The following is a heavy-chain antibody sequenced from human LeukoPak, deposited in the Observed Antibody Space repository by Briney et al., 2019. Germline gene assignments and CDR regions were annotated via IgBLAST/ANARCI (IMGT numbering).Heavy chain of an antibody. Sequence: SETLSLTCTVSGGSISSSSYYWGWIRQPPGKGLEWIGSIYYSGSTYYNPSLKSRVTISVDTSKNQFSLKLSSVTAADTAVYYCARGLSWRWLQLFPPEFDYWGQGTLVTVSS. CDR2: IYYSGST. D-gene: IGHD5-24*01. CDR3: ARGLSWRWLQLFPPEFDY. V-gene: IGHV4-39*07. J-gene: IGHJ4*02. CDR1: GGSISSSSYY.